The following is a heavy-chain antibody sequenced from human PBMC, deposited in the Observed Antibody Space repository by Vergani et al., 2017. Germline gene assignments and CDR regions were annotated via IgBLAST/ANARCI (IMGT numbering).Heavy chain of an antibody. V-gene: IGHV3-15*01. D-gene: IGHD2-2*02. Sequence: VQLVESGGDLVQPGGSLRLSCAASGFTFIMHAMSWVRQAPGKGLEWIGRIRSKNDGGTADYAAPLKGRFTISRDDSKDSAFLLVNNLKTEDTAVYFCYTDYHDYWGQGTLVTVSS. CDR2: IRSKNDGGTA. CDR3: YTDYHDY. CDR1: GFTFIMHA. J-gene: IGHJ4*02.